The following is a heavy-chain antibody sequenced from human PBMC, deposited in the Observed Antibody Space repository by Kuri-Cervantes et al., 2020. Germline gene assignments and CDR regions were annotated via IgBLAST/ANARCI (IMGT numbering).Heavy chain of an antibody. CDR2: IRYDGGKK. V-gene: IGHV3-33*06. D-gene: IGHD2-15*01. CDR1: GFTFSSYG. CDR3: AKQWGRGYVSAQTHCFDH. J-gene: IGHJ4*01. Sequence: GESLKISCVPSGFTFSSYGMHWVRQAPGKGLEWVAAIRYDGGKKYHADSVEGRFTISRDNSKNLLYLQMDNLRTEDSAIYYCAKQWGRGYVSAQTHCFDHWGHGTQVTVSS.